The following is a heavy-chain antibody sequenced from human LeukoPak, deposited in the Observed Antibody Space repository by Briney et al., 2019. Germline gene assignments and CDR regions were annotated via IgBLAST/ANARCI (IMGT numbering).Heavy chain of an antibody. CDR1: GFIFGTYA. Sequence: PGGSLRLSCAASGFIFGTYAMSWVRQAPGKGLEWVSTIRNSGTDTYYVDSVKGRFTISRDNSKNTLYLQMNSLRAEDTAIYYCAKSQHGATYRLGLDVWGQGTTVTVSS. CDR3: AKSQHGATYRLGLDV. CDR2: IRNSGTDT. J-gene: IGHJ6*02. V-gene: IGHV3-23*01. D-gene: IGHD1-26*01.